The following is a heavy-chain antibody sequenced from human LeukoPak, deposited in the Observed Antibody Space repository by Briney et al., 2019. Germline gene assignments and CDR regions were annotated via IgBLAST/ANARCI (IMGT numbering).Heavy chain of an antibody. CDR2: IYNSGSA. CDR1: GVSISNYY. CDR3: ARQYYSASGSSHVGAYDF. J-gene: IGHJ4*02. V-gene: IGHV4-59*01. Sequence: MPSGTLSLTCTVSGVSISNYYWSWIRQPPGKRLEWIGYIYNSGSANYNPSLKSRVTISVDTSKNQFSLKLSSVTAADTAIYYCARQYYSASGSSHVGAYDFWGQGTLVTVSS. D-gene: IGHD3-10*01.